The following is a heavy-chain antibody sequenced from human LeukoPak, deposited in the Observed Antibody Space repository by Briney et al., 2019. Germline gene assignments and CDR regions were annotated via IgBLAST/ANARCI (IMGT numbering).Heavy chain of an antibody. CDR2: ANPTSGRT. D-gene: IGHD1-26*01. CDR3: ATEPTSGSCYFDY. Sequence: ASVKVSCKASGYTFTASYLHWVRQAPGLGLGWMGMANPTSGRTNYAQKLRGRVTMTRDTSTSTVYMELTSLRAEDTAVYYCATEPTSGSCYFDYWGLGNLVPVSS. CDR1: GYTFTASY. J-gene: IGHJ4*02. V-gene: IGHV1-46*01.